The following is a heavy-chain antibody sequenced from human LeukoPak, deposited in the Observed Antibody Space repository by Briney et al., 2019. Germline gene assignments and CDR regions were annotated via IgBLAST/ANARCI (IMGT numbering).Heavy chain of an antibody. D-gene: IGHD2-15*01. J-gene: IGHJ4*02. Sequence: GGSLRLSCAASGFTFSSYSMSWVRQAPGKGLEWVSTISHSAYTTYYADSVKGRITISRDNSKNTLYLQMNSLRADDTAVYYCAKIMALYCSGGSCNEIDYWGQGTLVTVSS. V-gene: IGHV3-23*01. CDR1: GFTFSSYS. CDR3: AKIMALYCSGGSCNEIDY. CDR2: ISHSAYTT.